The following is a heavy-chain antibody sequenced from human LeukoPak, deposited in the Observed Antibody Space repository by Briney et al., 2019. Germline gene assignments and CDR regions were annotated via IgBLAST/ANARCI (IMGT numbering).Heavy chain of an antibody. V-gene: IGHV4-59*08. CDR2: IYYSGST. D-gene: IGHD3-22*01. CDR1: GGSISSYY. CDR3: ARIGSGYYDSSGYHWTPNYFDY. Sequence: KPSETLSLTCTVSGGSISSYYWSWIRQPPGKGLEWIGYIYYSGSTNYNPSLKSRVTISVDTSKNQFSLKLSSVTAADTAVYYCARIGSGYYDSSGYHWTPNYFDYWGQGTLVTVSS. J-gene: IGHJ4*02.